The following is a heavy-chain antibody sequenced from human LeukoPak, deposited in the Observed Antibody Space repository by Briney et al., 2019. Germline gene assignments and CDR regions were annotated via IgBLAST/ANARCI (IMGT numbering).Heavy chain of an antibody. CDR3: ARSGIAVAGTWFDP. CDR1: GGSISSGGYH. Sequence: SETLSLTCTVSGGSISSGGYHWSWIRQHPGKGLEWIGYIYYSGSTNYNPSLKSRVTISVDTSKNQFSLKLSSVTAADTAVYYCARSGIAVAGTWFDPWGQGTLVTVSS. V-gene: IGHV4-61*08. D-gene: IGHD6-19*01. CDR2: IYYSGST. J-gene: IGHJ5*02.